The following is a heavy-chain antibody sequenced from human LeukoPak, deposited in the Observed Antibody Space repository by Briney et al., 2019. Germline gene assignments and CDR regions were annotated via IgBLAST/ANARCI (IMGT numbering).Heavy chain of an antibody. Sequence: PGGSLRLSCAASGFTFSSYAMSWVRQAPGKGLEWVSAISGSGGSTYYADSVKGRFAISRDNSKNTLYLQMNSLRAEDTAVYYCAKDLYYYDSSGYFPTHDAFDIWGQGIMVTVSS. CDR1: GFTFSSYA. CDR3: AKDLYYYDSSGYFPTHDAFDI. D-gene: IGHD3-22*01. J-gene: IGHJ3*02. CDR2: ISGSGGST. V-gene: IGHV3-23*01.